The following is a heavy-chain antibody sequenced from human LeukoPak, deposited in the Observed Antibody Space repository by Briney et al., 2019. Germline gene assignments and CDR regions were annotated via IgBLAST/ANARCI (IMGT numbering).Heavy chain of an antibody. D-gene: IGHD2-2*01. CDR1: GFTFSSYG. J-gene: IGHJ6*04. CDR3: VKEEACSSTSCYLAGMDV. Sequence: PGGSLRLSCSASGFTFSSYGMHWVRQAPGKGLEYVSAISSNGGSTYYEDSGKGRFTISRDNSKTTLYLQMSSLRAEDTAVYYCVKEEACSSTSCYLAGMDVWGKGATVTVSS. CDR2: ISSNGGST. V-gene: IGHV3-64D*06.